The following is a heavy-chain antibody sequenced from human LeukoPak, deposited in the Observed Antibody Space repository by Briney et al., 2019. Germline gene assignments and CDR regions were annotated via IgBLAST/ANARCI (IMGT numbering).Heavy chain of an antibody. CDR3: TREGGYGPYFDY. D-gene: IGHD5-12*01. Sequence: GSLRLSCTASGFNFGDYAMSWVRQAPGKGLEWVGFIRCKAYGGTTEYAASVKGRFTISRDDSKSIAYLQMNSLKTEDTAVYYCTREGGYGPYFDYWGQGPLVTVSS. CDR1: GFNFGDYA. CDR2: IRCKAYGGTT. J-gene: IGHJ4*02. V-gene: IGHV3-49*04.